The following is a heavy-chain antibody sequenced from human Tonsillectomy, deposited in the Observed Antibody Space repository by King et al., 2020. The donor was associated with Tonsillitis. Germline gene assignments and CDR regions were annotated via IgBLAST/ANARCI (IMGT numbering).Heavy chain of an antibody. J-gene: IGHJ6*02. CDR2: ISSSSSYI. D-gene: IGHD2-15*01. CDR3: ASDNVASYGMDV. CDR1: GFTFSSYS. V-gene: IGHV3-21*01. Sequence: DVQLVESGGGLVKPGGSLRLSCAASGFTFSSYSMNWVRQAPGKGLEWVSSISSSSSYIYYADSVKGRFTISRDNAKNSLYLQMKSLRAEDTAVYYCASDNVASYGMDVWGQGTTVTVSS.